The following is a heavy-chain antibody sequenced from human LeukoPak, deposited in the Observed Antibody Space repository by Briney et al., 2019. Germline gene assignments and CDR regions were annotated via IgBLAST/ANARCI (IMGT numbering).Heavy chain of an antibody. D-gene: IGHD1-26*01. CDR3: ARVSVGATPNAFDI. V-gene: IGHV4-61*02. J-gene: IGHJ3*02. CDR2: IYTSGST. Sequence: SQTLSLTCTVSGGSISSGSYYWSWIRQPAGKGLEWIGRIYTSGSTNYNPSLKSRVTMSVDTSKNQFSLKLSSVTAADTAVYYCARVSVGATPNAFDIWGQGTMVTVSS. CDR1: GGSISSGSYY.